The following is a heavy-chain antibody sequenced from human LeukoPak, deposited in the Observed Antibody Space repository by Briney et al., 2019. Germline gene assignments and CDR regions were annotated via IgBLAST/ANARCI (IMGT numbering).Heavy chain of an antibody. CDR3: ARVDTDGEVPLDY. CDR1: GGSISSGDYD. J-gene: IGHJ4*02. CDR2: IYYSGST. Sequence: SETLSLTCTVSGGSISSGDYDWSWIRRPPGKGLEWIGYIYYSGSTYYNPSLKSRVTISVDTSKNQFSLKLSSVTAADTAVYYCARVDTDGEVPLDYWGQGTLVTVSS. D-gene: IGHD4-17*01. V-gene: IGHV4-30-4*01.